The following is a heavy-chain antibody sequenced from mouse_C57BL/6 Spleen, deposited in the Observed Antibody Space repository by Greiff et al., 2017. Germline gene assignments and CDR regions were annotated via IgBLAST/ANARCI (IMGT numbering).Heavy chain of an antibody. J-gene: IGHJ4*01. D-gene: IGHD2-4*01. Sequence: VQLQQSGAELVRPGASVKLSCTASGFNIKDDYMHWVKQRPEQGLEWIGWIDPENGDTEYASKFQGKATIPADTSSNTAYLQLSSLTSEDTAVYYCTSDYGDAMDYWGQGTSVTVSS. V-gene: IGHV14-4*01. CDR3: TSDYGDAMDY. CDR2: IDPENGDT. CDR1: GFNIKDDY.